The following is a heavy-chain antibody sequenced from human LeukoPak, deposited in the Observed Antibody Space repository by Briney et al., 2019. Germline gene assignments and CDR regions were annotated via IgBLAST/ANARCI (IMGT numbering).Heavy chain of an antibody. CDR2: ISGSGDRT. V-gene: IGHV3-23*01. D-gene: IGHD3-10*01. J-gene: IGHJ4*02. CDR1: GFTFSNYA. CDR3: ARGSYGSHT. Sequence: GGSLRLSCAASGFTFSNYAMTWVRQAPGKGLEWVSTISGSGDRTYYADSVKGRFTISRDNSKNTLYVQMNSLRAEDTAVYYCARGSYGSHTWGQGTLVTVSS.